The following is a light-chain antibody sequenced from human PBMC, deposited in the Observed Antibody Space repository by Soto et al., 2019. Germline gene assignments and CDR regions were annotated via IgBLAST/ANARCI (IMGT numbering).Light chain of an antibody. CDR2: EVT. V-gene: IGLV2-8*01. CDR3: ISYAGSDNLV. Sequence: QSALTQPPSASGSPGRSVTISCTGTSSDVGNYNYVSWYQQHPGKAPKLLIYEVTKRPSGVPDRFSGSKSDNTASLTVSGLQAEDEADYYCISYAGSDNLVVGGGTKLTVL. J-gene: IGLJ2*01. CDR1: SSDVGNYNY.